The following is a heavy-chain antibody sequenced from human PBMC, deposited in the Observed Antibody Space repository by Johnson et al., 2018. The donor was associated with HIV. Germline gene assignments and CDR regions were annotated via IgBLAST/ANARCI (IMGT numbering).Heavy chain of an antibody. Sequence: VQLVESGGGLVKHGGSLRLSCAASGFTFSNAWMSWVRQAPGKGLEWVGRIKSKTDGGTTDYAAPVKGRFTISRDDSKNTLYLQMNSLKTEDTAVYYCTTGRLRWFPDALDIWGQGTMVTVSS. CDR3: TTGRLRWFPDALDI. J-gene: IGHJ3*02. D-gene: IGHD4-23*01. V-gene: IGHV3-15*01. CDR1: GFTFSNAW. CDR2: IKSKTDGGTT.